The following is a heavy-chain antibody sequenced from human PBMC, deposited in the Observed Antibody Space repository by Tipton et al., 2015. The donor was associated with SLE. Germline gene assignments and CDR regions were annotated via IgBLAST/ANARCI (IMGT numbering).Heavy chain of an antibody. CDR1: GGAISDTSSS. CDR2: ITYRGST. J-gene: IGHJ4*02. Sequence: LRLSCTVSGGAISDTSSSWGWVRQPPGKGLEWIGIITYRGSTFYNASLKSRVTISLDTSQNRFSLKVRSVTAADTAVFYCARLLTTERELPEYFDYWGRGTLVTVST. CDR3: ARLLTTERELPEYFDY. V-gene: IGHV4-39*07. D-gene: IGHD1-7*01.